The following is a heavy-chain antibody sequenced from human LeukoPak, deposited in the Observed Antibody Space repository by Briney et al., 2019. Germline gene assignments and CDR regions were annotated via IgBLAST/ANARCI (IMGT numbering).Heavy chain of an antibody. J-gene: IGHJ4*02. D-gene: IGHD2-15*01. CDR1: GFTVSSNY. CDR2: IYSGGST. Sequence: GGSLRLSCAASGFTVSSNYMSWVRQAPGKGLEWVSVIYSGGSTYYADSVKGRFTISRDNSKNTLYLQMNSLRAEDTAVYYCARDSRRILPSDWGQGTLVTVSP. V-gene: IGHV3-66*01. CDR3: ARDSRRILPSD.